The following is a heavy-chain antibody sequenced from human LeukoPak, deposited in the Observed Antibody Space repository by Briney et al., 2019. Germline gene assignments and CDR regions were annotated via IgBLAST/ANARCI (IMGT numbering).Heavy chain of an antibody. Sequence: GGSLRLSCAASGFIFTSYAMTWVRQAPGKGLEWVSGISNSGANTYSADSVKGRFTISRDNPKITLYLQMNSLRVEDTAVYYCAKGLLDVHDSSGYHSNWFDPWGQGILVTVSS. V-gene: IGHV3-23*01. CDR2: ISNSGANT. CDR3: AKGLLDVHDSSGYHSNWFDP. J-gene: IGHJ5*02. D-gene: IGHD3-22*01. CDR1: GFIFTSYA.